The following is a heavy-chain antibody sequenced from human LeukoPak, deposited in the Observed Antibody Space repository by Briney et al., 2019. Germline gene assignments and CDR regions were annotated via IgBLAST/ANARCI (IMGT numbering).Heavy chain of an antibody. J-gene: IGHJ4*02. D-gene: IGHD5-12*01. V-gene: IGHV4-4*07. CDR3: ARGLRSLDY. CDR2: IYSSGST. Sequence: PSETLCLTCTVSGGSMTSYYWSWIRQPAGKGLEWIGRIYSSGSTNPNPSLKSRVTMSIDTSKNQFSLTLSSVTAADTAVYYCARGLRSLDYWGQGTLVTVSS. CDR1: GGSMTSYY.